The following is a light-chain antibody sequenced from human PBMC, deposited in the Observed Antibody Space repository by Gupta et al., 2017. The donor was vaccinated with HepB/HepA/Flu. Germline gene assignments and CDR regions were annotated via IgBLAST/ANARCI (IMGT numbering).Light chain of an antibody. CDR2: WAS. CDR3: QQYYSSLWT. V-gene: IGKV4-1*01. Sequence: DIVMTQSPDSLAVSLGERATIDCKSSQNLLYSSNNKNYLAWYQQKPGQPPRLLIYWASTRESGVPDRFRGSGSGTDFTLTISSLQAEDVAVYYCQQYYSSLWTVGRGTKVEIK. CDR1: QNLLYSSNNKNY. J-gene: IGKJ1*01.